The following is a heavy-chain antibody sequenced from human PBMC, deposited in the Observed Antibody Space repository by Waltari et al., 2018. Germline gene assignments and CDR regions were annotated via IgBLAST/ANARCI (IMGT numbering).Heavy chain of an antibody. CDR1: GFTFSDHY. J-gene: IGHJ4*02. D-gene: IGHD3-10*01. Sequence: QVQLVQSGGGLVNFGGSLRLSCAASGFTFSDHYMSWIRQAPGKGLERVAYISPGSSIIFYADSVKGRFTVSRDNAKNSLYIEMNSLRVDDTAIYYCARSNKLPSFDLWGQGTLVTVSS. V-gene: IGHV3-11*04. CDR3: ARSNKLPSFDL. CDR2: ISPGSSII.